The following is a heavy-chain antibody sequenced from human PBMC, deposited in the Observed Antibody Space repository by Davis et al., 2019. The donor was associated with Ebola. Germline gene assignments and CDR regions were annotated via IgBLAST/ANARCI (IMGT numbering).Heavy chain of an antibody. D-gene: IGHD3-22*01. CDR1: GGSISSYY. V-gene: IGHV4-39*01. CDR2: IYHSGST. Sequence: GSLRLSCTVSGGSISSYYWGWIRQPPGKGLEWIGSIYHSGSTYYNPSLKSRVTISVDTSKNQFSLKLSSVTAADTAVYYCARHVSYYYDSSGYYTTYYFDYWGQGTLVTVSS. J-gene: IGHJ4*02. CDR3: ARHVSYYYDSSGYYTTYYFDY.